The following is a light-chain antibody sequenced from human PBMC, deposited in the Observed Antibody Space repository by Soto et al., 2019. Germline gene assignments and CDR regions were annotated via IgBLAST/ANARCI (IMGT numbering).Light chain of an antibody. Sequence: EIVMTQSPSALSVSPGERATLSCRASQSVNNNLAWYQQKPGQAPRLLIYGASTRATGIPARFSGSGSGTDFTLTISSLEPEDFAVYYCQQRSNWPPITFGQRTRLEIK. V-gene: IGKV3-11*01. CDR3: QQRSNWPPIT. J-gene: IGKJ5*01. CDR1: QSVNNN. CDR2: GAS.